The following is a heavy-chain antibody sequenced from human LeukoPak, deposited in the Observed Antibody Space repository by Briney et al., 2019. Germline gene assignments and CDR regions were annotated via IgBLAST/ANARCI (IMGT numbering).Heavy chain of an antibody. J-gene: IGHJ4*02. CDR3: ARVGATSWY. CDR1: GITFSSYG. D-gene: IGHD1-26*01. CDR2: INSDGSST. Sequence: GGSLRLSCAASGITFSSYGMSWVRQAPGKGLVWVSRINSDGSSTNYADSVKGRFTISRDNAKNTLYLQMNSLRAEDTAVYYCARVGATSWYWGQGTLVTVSS. V-gene: IGHV3-74*01.